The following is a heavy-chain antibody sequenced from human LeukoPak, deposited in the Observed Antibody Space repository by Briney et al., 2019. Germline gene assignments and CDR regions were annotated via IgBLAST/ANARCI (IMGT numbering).Heavy chain of an antibody. V-gene: IGHV3-15*01. CDR2: IRSRAAGGTT. CDR3: TTGIRGPGNTGS. D-gene: IGHD3-10*01. J-gene: IGHJ1*01. Sequence: GGSLRLSCTVSGFTFSDDWESWVRQAPGKGLEWVGRIRSRAAGGTTEYAAPVKGRFVISRDDSKNTVYLHMDSLKNEDTAVYYCTTGIRGPGNTGSWGQGTLVIVSS. CDR1: GFTFSDDW.